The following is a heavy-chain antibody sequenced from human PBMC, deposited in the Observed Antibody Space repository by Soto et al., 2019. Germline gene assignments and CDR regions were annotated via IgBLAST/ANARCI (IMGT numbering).Heavy chain of an antibody. CDR3: ARGHSTDCSNGVCSFFYNHEMDV. V-gene: IGHV1-2*04. Sequence: ASVKVSCKASGYSFTDYHIHWVRQAPGQGLEWLGRINPKSGGTSTAQKFQGWVTMTRDRSISTVYMELARLRSDDTAVYFCARGHSTDCSNGVCSFFYNHEMDVWGQGTTVTVSS. D-gene: IGHD2-8*01. CDR1: GYSFTDYH. CDR2: INPKSGGT. J-gene: IGHJ6*02.